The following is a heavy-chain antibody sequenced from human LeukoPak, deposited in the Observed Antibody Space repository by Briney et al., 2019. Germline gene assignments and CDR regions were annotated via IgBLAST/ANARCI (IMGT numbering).Heavy chain of an antibody. CDR2: MNPNSANT. V-gene: IGHV1-8*01. Sequence: ASVKVSCRASGYTFTNNDINWVRQAPGQGLEWVGWMNPNSANTGYAQKFQGRVTMTRDTSISTAYMELSSLTSEDTAVYYCARSQWDSSGFYHYLDFWGQGALVTVSS. D-gene: IGHD3-22*01. CDR3: ARSQWDSSGFYHYLDF. CDR1: GYTFTNND. J-gene: IGHJ4*02.